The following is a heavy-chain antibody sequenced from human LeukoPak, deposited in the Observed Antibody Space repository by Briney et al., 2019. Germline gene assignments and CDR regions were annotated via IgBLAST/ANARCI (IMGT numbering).Heavy chain of an antibody. J-gene: IGHJ4*02. V-gene: IGHV1-46*01. CDR2: INPSGGST. CDR3: ARDQVSHYYDSSGYEIFDY. Sequence: ASVKVSCKASGYTFTSYYMHWVRQAPGQGLEWMGIINPSGGSTSYAQKFQGRVTMTRDTSTSTVYMELSSLRSDDTAVYYCARDQVSHYYDSSGYEIFDYWGQGTLVTVSS. CDR1: GYTFTSYY. D-gene: IGHD3-22*01.